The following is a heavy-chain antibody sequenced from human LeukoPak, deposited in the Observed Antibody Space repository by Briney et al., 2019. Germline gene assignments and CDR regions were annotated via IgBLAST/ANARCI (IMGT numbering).Heavy chain of an antibody. V-gene: IGHV4-59*01. Sequence: SETLSLTCTISGGSISDYYWSWIRQPPGKGLEWIGYIYYSGNTNYNPSLQSRVTISVDTSMNQFSLTLYFVTAADTAVYYCARLPMFRGVTEYYFDYWGQGALVTVSS. J-gene: IGHJ4*02. CDR1: GGSISDYY. CDR3: ARLPMFRGVTEYYFDY. D-gene: IGHD3-10*01. CDR2: IYYSGNT.